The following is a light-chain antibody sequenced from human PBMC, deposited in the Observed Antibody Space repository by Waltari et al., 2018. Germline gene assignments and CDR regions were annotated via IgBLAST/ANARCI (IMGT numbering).Light chain of an antibody. CDR2: DAS. CDR3: QERSNWVFT. CDR1: KSVTNY. Sequence: EIVLTQSTATLSLSPGERATLSCRASKSVTNYLAWYQQKPGQAPRLLIYDASNRATGIPARFSGSGSGTDFTLTISSLEPEDFAVYYCQERSNWVFTFGPGTKVDI. J-gene: IGKJ3*01. V-gene: IGKV3-11*01.